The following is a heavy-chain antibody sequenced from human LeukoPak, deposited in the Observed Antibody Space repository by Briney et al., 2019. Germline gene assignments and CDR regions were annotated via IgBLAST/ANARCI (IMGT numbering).Heavy chain of an antibody. CDR1: GGTFSSYG. J-gene: IGHJ4*02. D-gene: IGHD3-16*01. CDR2: ISAYNGNT. CDR3: ARDGPTYGPPNY. V-gene: IGHV1-18*01. Sequence: ASVKVSCKASGGTFSSYGISWVRQAPGQGLEWMGWISAYNGNTNYAQKLQGRVTMTTDTSTSTAYMELRSLRSDDTAVYYCARDGPTYGPPNYWGQGTLVTVSS.